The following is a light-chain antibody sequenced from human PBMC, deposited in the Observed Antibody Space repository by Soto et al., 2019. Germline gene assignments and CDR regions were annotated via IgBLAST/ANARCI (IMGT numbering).Light chain of an antibody. Sequence: ILLTQSPSSLSASVGDRVAITCRASQGIDTSLAWYQQKPGKAPKLLIYAASNFQSGVPSRFSGSGSGTDFTLTISSLQPEDFATYFCQHGYSTPLTFGGGTKVDIK. CDR3: QHGYSTPLT. CDR2: AAS. J-gene: IGKJ4*01. CDR1: QGIDTS. V-gene: IGKV1-39*01.